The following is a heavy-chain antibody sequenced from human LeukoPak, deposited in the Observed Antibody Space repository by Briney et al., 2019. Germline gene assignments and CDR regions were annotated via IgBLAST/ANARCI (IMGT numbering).Heavy chain of an antibody. CDR1: GYSISSGYY. CDR3: ARGATTAFHFDY. Sequence: MASETLSLTCAVPGYSISSGYYWGWIRQPPGKGLEWIGTIYRSGSTYYNNPSLKSRVTISVDTSKNQFSLKLNSVTAADTAVYYCARGATTAFHFDYWGQGTLVTVSS. V-gene: IGHV4-38-2*01. CDR2: IYRSGST. D-gene: IGHD1-26*01. J-gene: IGHJ4*02.